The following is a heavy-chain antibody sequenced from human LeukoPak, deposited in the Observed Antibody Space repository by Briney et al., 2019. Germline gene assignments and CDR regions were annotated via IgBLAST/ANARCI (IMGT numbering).Heavy chain of an antibody. CDR2: IYYSGST. V-gene: IGHV4-59*01. CDR3: AREREYCSGGSCRRWFDP. Sequence: SETLSLTCTVSGGSISSYYWNWIRQPPGKGLEWIGYIYYSGSTNFNASLKSRVTISVDTSKNHFSLKLSSVTAADTAVYYCAREREYCSGGSCRRWFDPWGQGTLVTVSS. J-gene: IGHJ5*02. D-gene: IGHD2-15*01. CDR1: GGSISSYY.